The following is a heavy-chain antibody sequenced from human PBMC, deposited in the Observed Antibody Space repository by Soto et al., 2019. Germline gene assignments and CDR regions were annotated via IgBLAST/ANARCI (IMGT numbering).Heavy chain of an antibody. CDR3: AKNARYSGSYPDY. CDR1: GFTFSGYA. Sequence: QVQLVESGGGVVQPGRSLRLSCAASGFTFSGYAMHWVRQAPDKGLEWVAVISYDGSNKYYADSVKGRFTISRDNSKNTLFLQMDSLRPEDTAVYYCAKNARYSGSYPDYWGQETLVTVSS. CDR2: ISYDGSNK. V-gene: IGHV3-30*18. D-gene: IGHD1-26*01. J-gene: IGHJ4*02.